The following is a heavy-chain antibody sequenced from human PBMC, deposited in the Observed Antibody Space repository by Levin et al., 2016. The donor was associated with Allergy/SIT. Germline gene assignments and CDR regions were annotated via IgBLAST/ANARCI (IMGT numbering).Heavy chain of an antibody. CDR1: GGTFSSYA. D-gene: IGHD3-22*01. CDR2: IIPIFGTA. Sequence: SVKVSCKASGGTFSSYAISWVRQAPGQGLEWMGGIIPIFGTANYAQKFQGRVTITADESTSTAYMELSSLRSEDTAVYYCAIETYYYDSSGRRMRDYWGQGTLVTVSS. V-gene: IGHV1-69*13. J-gene: IGHJ4*02. CDR3: AIETYYYDSSGRRMRDY.